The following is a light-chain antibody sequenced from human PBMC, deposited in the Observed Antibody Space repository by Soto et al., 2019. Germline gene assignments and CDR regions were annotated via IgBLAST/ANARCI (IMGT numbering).Light chain of an antibody. J-gene: IGKJ1*01. Sequence: EIVLTQSPATLSLSPGERATLSCRASPSVSSYLAWYQQKAGQAPRLLIYDASHRATGIPARFSGSESGTDFTLTISSLEPEVFAVYYCQQRSNWPWTVGQGPKVEIK. CDR1: PSVSSY. CDR3: QQRSNWPWT. V-gene: IGKV3-11*01. CDR2: DAS.